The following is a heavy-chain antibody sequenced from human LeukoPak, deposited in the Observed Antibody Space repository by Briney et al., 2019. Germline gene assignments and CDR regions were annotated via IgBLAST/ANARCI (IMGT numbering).Heavy chain of an antibody. Sequence: PGGSLRLSCAASGFTFSSYAMSWVRQAPGKGLEWVSAISGSGGSTCYADSVKGRFTISRDNSKNTLYLQMNSLRAEDTAVYYCAKAPYCSGGSCYLDYWGQGTLVTVSS. J-gene: IGHJ4*02. D-gene: IGHD2-15*01. CDR2: ISGSGGST. V-gene: IGHV3-23*01. CDR3: AKAPYCSGGSCYLDY. CDR1: GFTFSSYA.